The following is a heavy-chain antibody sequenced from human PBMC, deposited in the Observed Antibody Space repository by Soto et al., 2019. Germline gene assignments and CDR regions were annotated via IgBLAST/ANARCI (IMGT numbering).Heavy chain of an antibody. CDR3: ARGGQELVVAAVGPGDAFDI. CDR2: INHSGSR. Sequence: QVQLQQWGAGLLKPSETLSLTCAVYGGSFSGYYWSWIRQPPGKGLEWIGEINHSGSRNYNPPLKSRVNISVDTSQNQYSLKLSSGTAADTAVYYCARGGQELVVAAVGPGDAFDIWGQGKMVTVSS. D-gene: IGHD2-15*01. J-gene: IGHJ3*02. CDR1: GGSFSGYY. V-gene: IGHV4-34*01.